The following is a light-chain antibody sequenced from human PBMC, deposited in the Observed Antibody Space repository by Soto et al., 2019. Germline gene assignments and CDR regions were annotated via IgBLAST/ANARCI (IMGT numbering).Light chain of an antibody. V-gene: IGKV3-11*01. Sequence: EIVLTQSPATLSLSPGERATLSCRASQNIGNYLAWYQQKPGQAPRLLIYDASNRATGIPARFSGSGSGTDFTLTISRLEPEDFAVYYCQQRSDWPPPFTFGPGTKLDI. CDR2: DAS. CDR1: QNIGNY. CDR3: QQRSDWPPPFT. J-gene: IGKJ3*01.